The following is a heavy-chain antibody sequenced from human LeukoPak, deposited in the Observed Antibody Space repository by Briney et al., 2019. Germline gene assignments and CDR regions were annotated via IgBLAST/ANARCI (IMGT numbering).Heavy chain of an antibody. D-gene: IGHD6-13*01. J-gene: IGHJ4*02. V-gene: IGHV3-21*01. CDR3: ARERLAAAGTVGY. CDR1: GFTFSSYS. CDR2: ISSSSSYI. Sequence: AGGSLRLSCAASGFTFSSYSMNWVRQAPGKGLEWVSSISSSSSYIYYADSVKGRFTIFRDNAKNSLYLQMNSLRAEDTAVYYCARERLAAAGTVGYWGQGTLVTVSS.